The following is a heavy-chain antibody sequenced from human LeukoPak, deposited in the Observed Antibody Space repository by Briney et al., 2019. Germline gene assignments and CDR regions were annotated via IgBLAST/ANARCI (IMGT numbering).Heavy chain of an antibody. Sequence: ASVTVSCTASGGTFSSYAISWVRQAPGQGLEWMGRIIPILGIANYAQKFQGRVTITADKSTSTAYMELSSLRSEDTAVYYCARDRLKARDGYNLWGQGTLVTVSS. CDR3: ARDRLKARDGYNL. V-gene: IGHV1-69*04. CDR1: GGTFSSYA. J-gene: IGHJ4*02. D-gene: IGHD5-24*01. CDR2: IIPILGIA.